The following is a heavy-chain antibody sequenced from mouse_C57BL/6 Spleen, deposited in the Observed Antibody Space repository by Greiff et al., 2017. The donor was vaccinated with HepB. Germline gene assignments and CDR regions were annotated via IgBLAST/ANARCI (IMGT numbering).Heavy chain of an antibody. J-gene: IGHJ3*01. CDR3: AMSSDGYYDWFAY. V-gene: IGHV1-7*01. D-gene: IGHD2-3*01. Sequence: VQRVESGAELAKPGASVKLSCKASGYTFTSYWMHWVKQRPGQGLEWIGYINPSSGYTKYNQKFKDKATLTADKSSSTAYMQLSSLTYEDSAVYYCAMSSDGYYDWFAYWGQGTLVTVSA. CDR2: INPSSGYT. CDR1: GYTFTSYW.